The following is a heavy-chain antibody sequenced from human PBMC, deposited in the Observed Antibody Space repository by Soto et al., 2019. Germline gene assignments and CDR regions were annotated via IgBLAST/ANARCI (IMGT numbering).Heavy chain of an antibody. CDR3: ARVHGTTPGYYYYGMDV. V-gene: IGHV3-30-3*01. D-gene: IGHD1-1*01. CDR1: GFTFSSYA. Sequence: QAGGSLRLSCAASGFTFSSYAMHWVRQAPGKGLEWVAVISYDGSNKYYADSVKGRFTISRDNSKNTLYLQMNSLRAEDTAVYYCARVHGTTPGYYYYGMDVWGQGTTVTVSS. CDR2: ISYDGSNK. J-gene: IGHJ6*02.